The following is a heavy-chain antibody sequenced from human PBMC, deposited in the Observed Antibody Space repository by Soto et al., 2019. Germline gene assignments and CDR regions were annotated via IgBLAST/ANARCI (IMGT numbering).Heavy chain of an antibody. CDR2: ISAYNGNT. V-gene: IGHV1-18*01. CDR3: ASDLYSYDRSGYLPGAFDS. J-gene: IGHJ3*02. CDR1: GYTFTSYG. D-gene: IGHD3-22*01. Sequence: ASVKVSCKASGYTFTSYGISWVRQAPGQGLEWMGWISAYNGNTNYAQKLQGRVTMTTDTSTSTAYMELRSLRSDDTAVYYCASDLYSYDRSGYLPGAFDSWGQGTMVTVSS.